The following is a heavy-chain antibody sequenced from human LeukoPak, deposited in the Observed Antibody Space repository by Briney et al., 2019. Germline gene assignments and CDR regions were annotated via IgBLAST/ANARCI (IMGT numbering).Heavy chain of an antibody. J-gene: IGHJ4*02. D-gene: IGHD2-21*02. Sequence: SETLSLTCAVYGGSFSGYYWSWIRQPPGKGLEWIGEINHSGSTNYNPSLKSRVTISVDASKNQFSLKLSSVTAADTAVYYCARGPAYCGGDCYRYFDYWGQGTLVTVSS. CDR1: GGSFSGYY. CDR3: ARGPAYCGGDCYRYFDY. V-gene: IGHV4-34*01. CDR2: INHSGST.